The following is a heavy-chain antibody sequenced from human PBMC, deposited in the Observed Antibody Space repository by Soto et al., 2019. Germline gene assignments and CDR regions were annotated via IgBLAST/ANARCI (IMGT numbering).Heavy chain of an antibody. Sequence: PSETLSLTCTVSGGSISSYYWSWIRQPPGKGLEWIGYIYYSGSTNYNPSLKSRVSMSVDTSKKQFSLKLSSVTAADTAVYYCAKNYGNAFDIWGQGTMVTVSS. D-gene: IGHD3-10*01. CDR3: AKNYGNAFDI. V-gene: IGHV4-59*01. CDR2: IYYSGST. CDR1: GGSISSYY. J-gene: IGHJ3*02.